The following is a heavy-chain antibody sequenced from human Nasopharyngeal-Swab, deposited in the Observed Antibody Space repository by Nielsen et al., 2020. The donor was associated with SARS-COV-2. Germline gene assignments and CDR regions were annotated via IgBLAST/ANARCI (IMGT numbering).Heavy chain of an antibody. CDR2: LGVGGGPT. V-gene: IGHV3-23*01. Sequence: GGSLRLSCAASGFSLSTHAMTWIRQAPGKGLEWVSSLGVGGGPTYYADSAKGRFTISSDNSKNTLYLQMNSLRAEDTALYYCVKDGHCTNGVCGFDAFDIWGRGTMVTVSS. CDR3: VKDGHCTNGVCGFDAFDI. CDR1: GFSLSTHA. J-gene: IGHJ3*02. D-gene: IGHD2-8*01.